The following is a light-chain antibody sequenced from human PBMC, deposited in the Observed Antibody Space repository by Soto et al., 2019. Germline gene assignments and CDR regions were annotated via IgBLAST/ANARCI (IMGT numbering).Light chain of an antibody. CDR2: AAS. CDR1: QVIGIY. V-gene: IGKV1-9*01. CDR3: QQLVSYPQ. Sequence: DIQLTQSPSFLSASVGDRVTITCRASQVIGIYLAWYQQKPGKAPKLLVSAASTLQSGVPSRFSGSGSGTELTLTISSLQPEDFATYYCQQLVSYPQFGGGTKVDI. J-gene: IGKJ4*02.